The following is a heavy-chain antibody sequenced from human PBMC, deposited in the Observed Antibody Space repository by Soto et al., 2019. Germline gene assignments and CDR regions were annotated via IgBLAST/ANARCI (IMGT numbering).Heavy chain of an antibody. CDR2: IWYDGSNK. Sequence: SLILSCAASGFTFSSYGMHWVRQAPGKGLEWVAVIWYDGSNKYYADSVKGRFTISRDNSKNTLYLQMNSLRAEDTAVYYCARDLVYDSSGDRRDYYYYYGMDGWGQGTTVTVS. V-gene: IGHV3-33*01. J-gene: IGHJ6*02. CDR1: GFTFSSYG. CDR3: ARDLVYDSSGDRRDYYYYYGMDG. D-gene: IGHD3-22*01.